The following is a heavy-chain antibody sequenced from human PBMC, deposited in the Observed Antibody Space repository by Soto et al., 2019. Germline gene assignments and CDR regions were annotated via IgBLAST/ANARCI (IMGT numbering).Heavy chain of an antibody. V-gene: IGHV6-1*01. J-gene: IGHJ6*02. CDR1: GDSVSSTSAA. CDR2: TYYRSKWYS. CDR3: ASSSLYGMDV. Sequence: SQTLSLTCAISGDSVSSTSAAWSWIRQSPSRGLEWLGRTYYRSKWYSDYAVSVKSRITINPDTSKNQFSLKVGSVTAADTAVYYCASSSLYGMDVWGQGTTVTVSS.